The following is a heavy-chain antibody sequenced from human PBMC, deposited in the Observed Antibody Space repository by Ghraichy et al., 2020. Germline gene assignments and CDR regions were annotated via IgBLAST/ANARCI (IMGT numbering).Heavy chain of an antibody. Sequence: GGSLRLSCAASGFTFSSYSMNWVRQAPGKGLEWVSSISSSSSYIYYADSVKGRFTISRDNAKNSLYLQMNSLRAEDTAVYYCARDGIWFGEYSDAFDIWGQGTMVTVSS. V-gene: IGHV3-21*01. CDR2: ISSSSSYI. CDR3: ARDGIWFGEYSDAFDI. J-gene: IGHJ3*02. D-gene: IGHD3-10*01. CDR1: GFTFSSYS.